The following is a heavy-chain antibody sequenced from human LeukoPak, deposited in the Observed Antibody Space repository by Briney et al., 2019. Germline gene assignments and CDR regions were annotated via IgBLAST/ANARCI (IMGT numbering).Heavy chain of an antibody. CDR1: GDSVSSNSAA. Sequence: SQTLSLTCAISGDSVSSNSAAWNWIRQSPSRGLEWLGRTYYGSKWYNDYAVSVKSRITINPDTSKNQFSLQLNSVTPEDTAVYYCAREVTMVRGVIIIPYYYYGMDVWGKGTTVTVSS. J-gene: IGHJ6*04. V-gene: IGHV6-1*01. D-gene: IGHD3-10*01. CDR2: TYYGSKWYN. CDR3: AREVTMVRGVIIIPYYYYGMDV.